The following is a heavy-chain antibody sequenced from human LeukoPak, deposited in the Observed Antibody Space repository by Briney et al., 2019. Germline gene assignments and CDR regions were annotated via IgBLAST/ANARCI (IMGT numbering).Heavy chain of an antibody. Sequence: ASVKVSCKASGYTFTGYYMRWVRQAPRQGLEWMGWISAYSGNTNYAQKLQGRVTMTTDTSTSTAYMELRSLRSDDTAVYYCARDRPAVARTGDYWGQGTLVTVSS. CDR2: ISAYSGNT. CDR3: ARDRPAVARTGDY. CDR1: GYTFTGYY. D-gene: IGHD6-19*01. J-gene: IGHJ4*02. V-gene: IGHV1-18*04.